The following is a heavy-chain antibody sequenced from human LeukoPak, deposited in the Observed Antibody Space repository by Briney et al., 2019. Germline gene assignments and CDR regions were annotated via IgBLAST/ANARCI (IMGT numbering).Heavy chain of an antibody. CDR1: GFTFSSYS. V-gene: IGHV3-21*01. D-gene: IGHD6-19*01. Sequence: GGSLRLSCAASGFTFSSYSMNWVRQAPGKGLEWVSSISSSSSSYIYYADSVKGRFTISRDNAKNSLYLQMNSLRAEDTAVYYCARWEWGAVAGTGPDYWGQGTLVTVSS. CDR2: ISSSSSSYI. CDR3: ARWEWGAVAGTGPDY. J-gene: IGHJ4*02.